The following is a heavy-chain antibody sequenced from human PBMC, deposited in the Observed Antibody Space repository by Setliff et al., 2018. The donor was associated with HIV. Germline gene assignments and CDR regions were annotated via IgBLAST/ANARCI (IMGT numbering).Heavy chain of an antibody. V-gene: IGHV4-39*07. CDR1: GGSISSGSHY. J-gene: IGHJ4*02. Sequence: PSETLSLTCIVSGGSISSGSHYWGWIRQPPGKGLEWIGNIYYSGSTYYNPSLKSRVTISVDTSKNQFSLKVRSVTVADTAVYYCATHFDSSSWYSFDYWGQGTLVTVSS. CDR2: IYYSGST. CDR3: ATHFDSSSWYSFDY. D-gene: IGHD6-13*01.